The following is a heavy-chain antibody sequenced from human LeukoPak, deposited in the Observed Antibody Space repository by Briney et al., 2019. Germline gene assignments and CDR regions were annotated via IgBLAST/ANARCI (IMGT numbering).Heavy chain of an antibody. J-gene: IGHJ4*02. Sequence: ASVKVSCKASGYTFTGHHIHWVRQAPGQVLEWMGWINPNSGGTNYAQKFQGRVTMTRDTSISTAYMELSRLRSDDTAVYYCARLGLDSSSWLDYWGQGTLVTVSS. CDR1: GYTFTGHH. CDR3: ARLGLDSSSWLDY. V-gene: IGHV1-2*02. D-gene: IGHD6-13*01. CDR2: INPNSGGT.